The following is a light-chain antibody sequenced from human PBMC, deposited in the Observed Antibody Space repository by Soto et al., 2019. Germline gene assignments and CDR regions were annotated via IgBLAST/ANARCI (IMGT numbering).Light chain of an antibody. CDR1: NSLLYNSNTKNY. V-gene: IGKV4-1*01. CDR2: WAS. Sequence: IVLTQSPDSLGVSLGERATITCNYSNSLLYNSNTKNYLGWYQHKPGQPPKLLIHWASIRESGVPDRFSGSWSGTDCTLTISSLQAEDVAVYYCQQYYSPPWTLGQGTKVDIK. CDR3: QQYYSPPWT. J-gene: IGKJ1*01.